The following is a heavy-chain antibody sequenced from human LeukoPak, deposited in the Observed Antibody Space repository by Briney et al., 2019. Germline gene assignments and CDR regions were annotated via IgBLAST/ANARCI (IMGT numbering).Heavy chain of an antibody. D-gene: IGHD3-16*01. Sequence: GGSLRLSCAASGFTFSSYEMNWVRQAPGKGLEGVSYISSSGSTIYYADSVEGRFTISRDNAKNSLYLQMNSLRAEDTAVYYCARFGWGASRVYYMDVWGKGTTVTVSS. CDR1: GFTFSSYE. V-gene: IGHV3-48*03. CDR2: ISSSGSTI. J-gene: IGHJ6*03. CDR3: ARFGWGASRVYYMDV.